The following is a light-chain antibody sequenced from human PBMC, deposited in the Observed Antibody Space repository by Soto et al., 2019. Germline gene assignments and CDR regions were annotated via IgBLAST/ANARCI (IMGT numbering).Light chain of an antibody. CDR2: EVT. CDR3: ASLTTTNFV. CDR1: SSDVGAYNL. J-gene: IGLJ1*01. V-gene: IGLV2-14*01. Sequence: QSVLAQPASVSGSPGQSITISCTGTSSDVGAYNLVSWYQHLPDKAPKLIISEVTNRPSGVSDRFSGSKSGNTASLTISRLQAEDEADYYCASLTTTNFVFGSGTKVTVL.